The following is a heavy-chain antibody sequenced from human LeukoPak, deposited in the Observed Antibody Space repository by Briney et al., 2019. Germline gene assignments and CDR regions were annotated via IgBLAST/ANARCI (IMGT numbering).Heavy chain of an antibody. D-gene: IGHD2-2*01. CDR3: ARGVAGASPTDGGYCSSTSCYVGGNWFDP. Sequence: SETLSLTCTVPGGSISSSSYYWGWIRQPPGKGLEWIGEINHSGSTNYNPSLKSRVTISVDTSKNQFSLKLSSVTAADTAVYYCARGVAGASPTDGGYCSSTSCYVGGNWFDPWGQGTLVTVSS. CDR1: GGSISSSSYY. J-gene: IGHJ5*02. V-gene: IGHV4-39*07. CDR2: INHSGST.